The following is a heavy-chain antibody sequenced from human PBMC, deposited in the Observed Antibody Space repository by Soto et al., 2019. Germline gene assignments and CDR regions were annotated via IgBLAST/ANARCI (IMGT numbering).Heavy chain of an antibody. CDR1: GFTFSDYS. D-gene: IGHD2-21*02. CDR3: ARTEYCGGDCPNWFDP. Sequence: PGGSLRLSCAASGFTFSDYSMNWVRQAPGKGLEWVSSISPSGTYMFYADSVKGRFTISRDNAKNSLYLQMNSLRADDTALYYCARTEYCGGDCPNWFDPWGQGTLVTVS. J-gene: IGHJ5*02. CDR2: ISPSGTYM. V-gene: IGHV3-21*01.